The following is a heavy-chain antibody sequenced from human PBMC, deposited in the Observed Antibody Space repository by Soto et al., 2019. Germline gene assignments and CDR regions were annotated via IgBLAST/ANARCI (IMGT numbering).Heavy chain of an antibody. CDR3: VKDAPRLCV. Sequence: GGSLRLSCAASEVTFSTYPMTWVRQAPGKGLEWVSSICRDGGCTSYADSVKGRFTISRDNSKNTLYLQMNSLRAEDTAVYYCVKDAPRLCVWGQGTTVTVSS. D-gene: IGHD6-25*01. CDR1: EVTFSTYP. CDR2: ICRDGGCT. V-gene: IGHV3-23*01. J-gene: IGHJ6*02.